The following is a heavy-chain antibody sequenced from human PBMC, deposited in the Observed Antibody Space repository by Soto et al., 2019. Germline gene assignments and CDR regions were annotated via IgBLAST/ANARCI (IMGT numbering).Heavy chain of an antibody. CDR3: ARDHYTSGFDY. CDR1: GFTFSSYG. Sequence: PGGSLRLSCAASGFTFSSYGMHWVRQAPGKGLEWVAVIWYDGSNKYYADSVKGRFTISRDNSKNTLYLQMNSLRAEDTAVYYCARDHYTSGFDYWGQGTLVTVSS. D-gene: IGHD4-4*01. CDR2: IWYDGSNK. J-gene: IGHJ4*02. V-gene: IGHV3-33*01.